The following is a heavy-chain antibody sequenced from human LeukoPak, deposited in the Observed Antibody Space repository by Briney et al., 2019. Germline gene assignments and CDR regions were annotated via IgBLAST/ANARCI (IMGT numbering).Heavy chain of an antibody. CDR3: ARERQGIAAALYY. CDR2: IIPIFGTA. V-gene: IGHV1-69*01. Sequence: ASVKVSCKASGGTFSSYAISWVRQAPGQRLEWMGGIIPIFGTANYAQKFQGRVTITADESTSTAYMELSSLRSEDTAVYYCARERQGIAAALYYWGQGTLVTVSS. D-gene: IGHD6-13*01. J-gene: IGHJ4*02. CDR1: GGTFSSYA.